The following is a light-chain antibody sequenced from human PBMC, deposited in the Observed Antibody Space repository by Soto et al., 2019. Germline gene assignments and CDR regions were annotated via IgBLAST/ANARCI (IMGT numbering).Light chain of an antibody. V-gene: IGLV2-14*01. Sequence: QSALTQPASVSGSPEQSITMSCTGTNSDVGGYNYVSWYQQHPGKAPELMIYEVSHRPSGVSNRFSGSKSDNTASLTISGLQAEDEADYYCSSYTSISTLYVFGTGTKVTVL. CDR2: EVS. J-gene: IGLJ1*01. CDR3: SSYTSISTLYV. CDR1: NSDVGGYNY.